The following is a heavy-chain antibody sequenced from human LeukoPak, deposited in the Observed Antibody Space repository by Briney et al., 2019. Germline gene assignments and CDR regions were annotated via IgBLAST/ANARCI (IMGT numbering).Heavy chain of an antibody. CDR3: VREEKPYSSGSQPDY. Sequence: ASVKVSFKASGYTFTCYYIHWVRQAPGQGLEWMGRINPNSGGTNYAQKFQGRVTMTSDTSISTAYMELSRLRSDDTAVYYCVREEKPYSSGSQPDYWGQGTLVTVSS. CDR2: INPNSGGT. D-gene: IGHD6-19*01. V-gene: IGHV1-2*06. CDR1: GYTFTCYY. J-gene: IGHJ4*02.